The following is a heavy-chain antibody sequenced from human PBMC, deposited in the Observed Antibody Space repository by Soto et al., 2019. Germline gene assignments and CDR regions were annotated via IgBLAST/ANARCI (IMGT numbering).Heavy chain of an antibody. J-gene: IGHJ4*02. Sequence: QVQLQESGPGLVKPSQTLSLTCTVSGGSISSGGYYWSWIRQHPGKGLEWIGYIYYSGSTYYNPSLKSRVTIXADXSXNQFSLKLSSVTAADTAVYYCARGPHDYGDHGRLDYWGQGTLVTVSS. CDR3: ARGPHDYGDHGRLDY. CDR2: IYYSGST. CDR1: GGSISSGGYY. D-gene: IGHD4-17*01. V-gene: IGHV4-31*03.